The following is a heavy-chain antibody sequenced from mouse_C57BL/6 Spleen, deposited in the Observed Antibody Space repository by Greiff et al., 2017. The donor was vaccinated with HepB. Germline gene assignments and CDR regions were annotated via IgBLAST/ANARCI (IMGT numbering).Heavy chain of an antibody. J-gene: IGHJ2*01. D-gene: IGHD1-1*01. CDR3: AGITTVFDY. Sequence: EVQLQQSGPELVKPGASVKISCKASGYSFTGYYMNWVKQSPEKSLEWIGEINPSTGGTTYNQKFKAKATLTVDKSSSTAYMQLKSLTSEVSAVYYCAGITTVFDYWGQGTTLTVSS. CDR2: INPSTGGT. V-gene: IGHV1-42*01. CDR1: GYSFTGYY.